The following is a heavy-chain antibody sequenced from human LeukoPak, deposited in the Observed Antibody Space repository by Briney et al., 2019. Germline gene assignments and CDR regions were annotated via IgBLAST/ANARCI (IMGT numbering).Heavy chain of an antibody. CDR2: FNPGDGST. CDR1: GYSFTGYC. J-gene: IGHJ4*02. D-gene: IGHD1-26*01. V-gene: IGHV1-46*01. CDR3: ARVVRVGVAYFDY. Sequence: GASVKVSCKASGYSFTGYCIHWLRQAPGQGLEWMGIFNPGDGSTNYAQKFQGRVTMTRDTSTSTAYIHLSSLRSEDTAVYYCARVVRVGVAYFDYWGQGTLVTVSS.